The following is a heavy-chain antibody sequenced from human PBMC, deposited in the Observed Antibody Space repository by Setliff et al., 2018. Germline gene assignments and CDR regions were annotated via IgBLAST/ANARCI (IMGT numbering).Heavy chain of an antibody. CDR3: TRAPSVELVTIRTNSWFTY. CDR2: ISVYNGDT. CDR1: GYTFRNYA. D-gene: IGHD5-18*01. V-gene: IGHV1-18*01. J-gene: IGHJ4*02. Sequence: ASVKVSCKASGYTFRNYAFAWVSQAPGQGLEWVGWISVYNGDTNYAQKFQGRVTLTTDTSTSTAYMELRSLTSDDSAFYYCTRAPSVELVTIRTNSWFTYWGQGTLVTVSS.